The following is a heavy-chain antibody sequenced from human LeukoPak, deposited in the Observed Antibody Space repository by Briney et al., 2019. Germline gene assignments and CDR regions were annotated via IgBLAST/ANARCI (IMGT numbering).Heavy chain of an antibody. J-gene: IGHJ4*02. CDR1: GGSISSTNW. V-gene: IGHV4-4*02. Sequence: SETLSLTCTVSGGSISSTNWWSWVRPPPGKGLEWIGEIYHSGSTNYNPSLKSRVTISVDKSKNHFSLKLSSVTAADTAVYYCASGKYSSGWYGPNYWGQGTLVTVSS. CDR2: IYHSGST. D-gene: IGHD6-19*01. CDR3: ASGKYSSGWYGPNY.